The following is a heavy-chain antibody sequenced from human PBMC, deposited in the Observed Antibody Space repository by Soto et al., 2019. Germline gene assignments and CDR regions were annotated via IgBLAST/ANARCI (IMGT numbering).Heavy chain of an antibody. CDR2: INHSGST. D-gene: IGHD2-2*01. CDR3: ARGLVDPIRGYCSSTSCSNWFDP. CDR1: GGSFSGYY. Sequence: SETLSLTCAVYGGSFSGYYWSWIRQPPGKGLEWIGEINHSGSTNYNPSLKSRVTISVDTSKNQFSLKLSSVTAADTAVYYCARGLVDPIRGYCSSTSCSNWFDPWGQGTLVTVSS. V-gene: IGHV4-34*01. J-gene: IGHJ5*02.